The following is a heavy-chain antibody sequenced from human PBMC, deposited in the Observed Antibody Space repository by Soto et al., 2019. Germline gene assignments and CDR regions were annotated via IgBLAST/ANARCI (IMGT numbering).Heavy chain of an antibody. V-gene: IGHV3-11*01. J-gene: IGHJ6*02. CDR1: GFTFSDYY. Sequence: QVQLVESGGDLAQPGGSLRLSCAASGFTFSDYYMGWVRQAPGKALEWISYITHSGTAVFYTDSVRGRFTISRDNAKNSLLLQMHSLGDDDTAVYYCARGERASWAFYYGMGVWGQGTTVTVSS. CDR2: ITHSGTAV. D-gene: IGHD1-26*01. CDR3: ARGERASWAFYYGMGV.